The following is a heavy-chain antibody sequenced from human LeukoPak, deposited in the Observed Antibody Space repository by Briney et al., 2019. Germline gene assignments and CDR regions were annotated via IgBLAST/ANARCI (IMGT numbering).Heavy chain of an antibody. Sequence: GGSLRLSCAASGFTFSSYAMSWVRQAPGKGLEWVSAISGSGGSTYYADSVKGRFTISRDNSKNTLYLQMNSLRAEDTAVYYCAKPQDIVVVPAAIRYYFDYWGQGTLVTVSS. D-gene: IGHD2-2*01. V-gene: IGHV3-23*01. J-gene: IGHJ4*02. CDR1: GFTFSSYA. CDR2: ISGSGGST. CDR3: AKPQDIVVVPAAIRYYFDY.